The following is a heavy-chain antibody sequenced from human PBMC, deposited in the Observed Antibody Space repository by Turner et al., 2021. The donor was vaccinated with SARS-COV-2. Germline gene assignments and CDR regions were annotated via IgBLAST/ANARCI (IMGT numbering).Heavy chain of an antibody. Sequence: QVQLVQSGAEVKKPGASLKVSCKASGYTFTTYYIHWVRQAPGQGLEWMGIINPSGGATIYAQKLKGRVTMTSDTSTSTVYMDLSSLRSDDTAVYYCTRGDYNFAEKYFDSWGQGTLVTVSS. CDR3: TRGDYNFAEKYFDS. CDR1: GYTFTTYY. J-gene: IGHJ4*02. D-gene: IGHD4-4*01. V-gene: IGHV1-46*03. CDR2: INPSGGAT.